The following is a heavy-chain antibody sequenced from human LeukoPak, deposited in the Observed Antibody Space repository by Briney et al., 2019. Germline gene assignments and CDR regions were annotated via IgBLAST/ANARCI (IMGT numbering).Heavy chain of an antibody. D-gene: IGHD2-15*01. J-gene: IGHJ4*02. V-gene: IGHV3-33*01. CDR2: IWYDGTNK. CDR3: ARDHRVVAATGLDY. CDR1: GFTFSSYG. Sequence: GGSLRLSGAASGFTFSSYGMHWVRQAPGKGLEWVAVIWYDGTNKNYADSVKGRFIISRDNSKNTLYLQMNSLRAEDTAVYYCARDHRVVAATGLDYWGQGTLVTVSS.